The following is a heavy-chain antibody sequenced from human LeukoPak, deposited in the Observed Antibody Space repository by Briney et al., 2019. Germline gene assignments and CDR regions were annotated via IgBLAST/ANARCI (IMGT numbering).Heavy chain of an antibody. D-gene: IGHD3-10*01. V-gene: IGHV3-74*01. CDR1: GFSFSSYW. CDR3: ARATLLVRGVDADMDV. Sequence: GGSLRLSCAASGFSFSSYWMHWVRQAPGKGLVWVSRINSDGSSTSYADSVKGRFTISRDNAKNTLYLQMNSLRAEDTAVYYCARATLLVRGVDADMDVWGKGTTVTVSS. CDR2: INSDGSST. J-gene: IGHJ6*03.